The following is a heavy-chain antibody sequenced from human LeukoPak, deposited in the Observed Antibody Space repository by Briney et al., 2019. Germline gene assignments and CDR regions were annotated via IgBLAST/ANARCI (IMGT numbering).Heavy chain of an antibody. CDR2: ISSSSSYI. CDR1: GFTFSSYS. J-gene: IGHJ4*02. D-gene: IGHD1-26*01. CDR3: ARAVQWELLGGSDY. Sequence: GGSLRLSCAASGFTFSSYSMNWVRQAPGKGLEWVSSISSSSSYICYADSVKGRFTISRDNAKNSLYLQMNSLRAEDTAVYYCARAVQWELLGGSDYWGQGTLVTVSS. V-gene: IGHV3-21*01.